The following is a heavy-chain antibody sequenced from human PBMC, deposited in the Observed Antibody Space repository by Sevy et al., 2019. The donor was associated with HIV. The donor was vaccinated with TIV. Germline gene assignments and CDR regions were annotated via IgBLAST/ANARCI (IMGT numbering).Heavy chain of an antibody. CDR1: GFTFSTYA. J-gene: IGHJ5*02. D-gene: IGHD3-3*01. Sequence: GGSLRLSCAASGFTFSTYAMTWVRQAPGKGLEWVSVISVSSGDTYYADSVKGRFTISRDNFRKTLYLQMNSLRAEDTAVYYCAKDRVSVIYYTGGVDTWGQGTLVTVSS. CDR2: ISVSSGDT. V-gene: IGHV3-23*01. CDR3: AKDRVSVIYYTGGVDT.